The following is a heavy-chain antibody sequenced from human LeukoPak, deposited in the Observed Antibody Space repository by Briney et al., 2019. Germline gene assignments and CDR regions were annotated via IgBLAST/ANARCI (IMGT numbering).Heavy chain of an antibody. J-gene: IGHJ4*02. V-gene: IGHV3-33*06. CDR1: GFTFSHYG. CDR2: MWSDGTKK. Sequence: GGSLRLSCAASGFTFSHYGMHWVRQAPGKGLEWVAVMWSDGTKKYYADSVKGRFTVSRDNSKNTLYLQMNSLRAEDTAVYYCAKDQTYYDSSGYPIFDYWGQGTLVTVSS. CDR3: AKDQTYYDSSGYPIFDY. D-gene: IGHD3-22*01.